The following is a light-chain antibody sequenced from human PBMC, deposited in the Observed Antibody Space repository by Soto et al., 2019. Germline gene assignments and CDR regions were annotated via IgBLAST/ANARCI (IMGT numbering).Light chain of an antibody. CDR2: EVI. CDR3: SSYKTYDTLLYV. J-gene: IGLJ1*01. V-gene: IGLV2-14*01. CDR1: SSDIGGYNY. Sequence: QSVLTQPASVSGSPGQSITISCTGASSDIGGYNYVSWYQHHPGKAPKLLIYEVINRPSGVSNRFSGSKSGKTASLTISGLQAEDEADYYCSSYKTYDTLLYVFGTGTKLTVL.